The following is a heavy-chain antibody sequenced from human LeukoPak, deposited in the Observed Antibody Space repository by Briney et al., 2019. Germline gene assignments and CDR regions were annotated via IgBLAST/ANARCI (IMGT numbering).Heavy chain of an antibody. D-gene: IGHD1-14*01. CDR3: AVGPAPRGVTAFLDY. V-gene: IGHV1-69*05. CDR2: VTPIFGTA. CDR1: GGTFGSYA. Sequence: SVKVSCKASGGTFGSYAISWVRQAPGQGLGWMGGVTPIFGTANYAQKFQGRVTITTDESTSTAYMELSSLRSEDTAVYYCAVGPAPRGVTAFLDYWGQGTLVTVSS. J-gene: IGHJ4*02.